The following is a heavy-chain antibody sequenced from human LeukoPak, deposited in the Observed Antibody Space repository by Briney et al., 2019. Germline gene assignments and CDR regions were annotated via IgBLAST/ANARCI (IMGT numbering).Heavy chain of an antibody. D-gene: IGHD6-13*01. V-gene: IGHV3-21*03. J-gene: IGHJ4*02. Sequence: GGSLRPSCAASGFTFSSYSMTWVRQAPGKGLEWVSSINSRSNYIYCADSVKGRFTISRDNAKNSLSLQMNSLKTEDTAVYYCTRWLQRVAAAGTSYFDYWGQGTLVTVSS. CDR1: GFTFSSYS. CDR3: TRWLQRVAAAGTSYFDY. CDR2: INSRSNYI.